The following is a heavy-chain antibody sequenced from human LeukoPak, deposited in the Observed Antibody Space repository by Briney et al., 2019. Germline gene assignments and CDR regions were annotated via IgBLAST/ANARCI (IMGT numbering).Heavy chain of an antibody. D-gene: IGHD3-22*01. CDR2: IYYSGST. Sequence: SETLSLTCTVSGGSVSSGSYYWSWIRQPPGKGLEWIGYIYYSGSTNYNPSLKSRVTISGDTSKNQFSLKLSSVTAADTAVYYCARVRCYDIFEWGQGTLVTVSS. CDR3: ARVRCYDIFE. CDR1: GGSVSSGSYY. V-gene: IGHV4-61*01. J-gene: IGHJ4*02.